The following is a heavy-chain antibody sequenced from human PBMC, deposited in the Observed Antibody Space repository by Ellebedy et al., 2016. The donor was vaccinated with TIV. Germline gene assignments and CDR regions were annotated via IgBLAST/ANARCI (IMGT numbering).Heavy chain of an antibody. J-gene: IGHJ4*02. Sequence: GGSLRLSXAASGFTFSSYGMHWVRQAPGKGLEWVAVISYDGSKKYYAESVKGRFTISRDNSKNTVSLQMNSLRAEDTAVYYCAGGELLSLFDYWGQGTLVTVSS. CDR2: ISYDGSKK. V-gene: IGHV3-30*03. D-gene: IGHD3-10*01. CDR3: AGGELLSLFDY. CDR1: GFTFSSYG.